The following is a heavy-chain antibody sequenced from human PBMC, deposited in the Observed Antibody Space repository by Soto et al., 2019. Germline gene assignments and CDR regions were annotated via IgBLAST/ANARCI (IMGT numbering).Heavy chain of an antibody. D-gene: IGHD3-16*01. Sequence: SETLSLTCAVSGGSISSGGYSWSWIRQPPGKGLEWIGYIYHSGSTYYNPSLKSRVTISVDGSKNQFSLKLSSVTAADTAVYYCARGGGTGAFDIWGQGTMVTVSS. CDR2: IYHSGST. J-gene: IGHJ3*02. CDR1: GGSISSGGYS. V-gene: IGHV4-30-2*01. CDR3: ARGGGTGAFDI.